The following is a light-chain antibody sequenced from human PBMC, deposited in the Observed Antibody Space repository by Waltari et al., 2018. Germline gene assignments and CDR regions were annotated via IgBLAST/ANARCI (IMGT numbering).Light chain of an antibody. V-gene: IGKV3-15*01. CDR3: QQYSNWPPGIT. J-gene: IGKJ4*01. CDR2: DSS. Sequence: EIVMTQSPATLSVSPGERATFSCRASQSVRNKLAWYQQKPGQAPRLLIYDSSSRATGIPVRFSGSGSGTEFTLTISSLQSEDFAFYYCQQYSNWPPGITFGGGTKVEIK. CDR1: QSVRNK.